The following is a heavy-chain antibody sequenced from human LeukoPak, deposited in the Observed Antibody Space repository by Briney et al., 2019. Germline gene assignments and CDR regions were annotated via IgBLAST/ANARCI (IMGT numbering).Heavy chain of an antibody. D-gene: IGHD3-3*01. CDR3: ARSWGVVSFDS. Sequence: GGSLRLSCAAPGFNFSDYYMSWIRQAPGKGLEWLSNISGSGSTIYYADSVKGRFTISRDNAENSVSLQMNSLRGEDTAVYYCARSWGVVSFDSWGQGTLLTVST. V-gene: IGHV3-11*04. J-gene: IGHJ4*02. CDR2: ISGSGSTI. CDR1: GFNFSDYY.